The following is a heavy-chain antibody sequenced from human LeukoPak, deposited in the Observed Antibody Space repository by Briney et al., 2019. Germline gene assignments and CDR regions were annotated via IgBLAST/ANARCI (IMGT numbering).Heavy chain of an antibody. V-gene: IGHV4-39*07. CDR1: GDSIVSSRYY. D-gene: IGHD4-23*01. CDR3: ARESGYGGNSGEYVDY. CDR2: IYYTGSA. J-gene: IGHJ4*02. Sequence: SGTLSLTCTVSGDSIVSSRYYWGWVRQSPGKGLEWIGSIYYTGSALYNPSLKSRVTISVDRSKNQFSLKLSSVTAADTAVYYCARESGYGGNSGEYVDYWGQGTLVTVSS.